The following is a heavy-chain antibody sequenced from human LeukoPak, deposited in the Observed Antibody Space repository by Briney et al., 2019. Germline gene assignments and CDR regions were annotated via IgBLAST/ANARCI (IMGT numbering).Heavy chain of an antibody. D-gene: IGHD1-26*01. V-gene: IGHV3-9*03. CDR2: ISWNSGSI. Sequence: GGSLRLSCAASRFTFSGYAMHWVRQAPGKGLEWVSGISWNSGSIGYADSVKGRFTISRDNAKNSLYLQMNSLRAEDMALYYCAKDIEYSGSSGYFDLWGRGTLVTVSS. CDR3: AKDIEYSGSSGYFDL. CDR1: RFTFSGYA. J-gene: IGHJ2*01.